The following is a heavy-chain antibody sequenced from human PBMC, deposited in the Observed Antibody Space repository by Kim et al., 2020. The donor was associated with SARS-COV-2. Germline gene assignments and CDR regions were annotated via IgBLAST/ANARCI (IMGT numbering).Heavy chain of an antibody. V-gene: IGHV3-11*01. J-gene: IGHJ4*02. D-gene: IGHD3-16*01. CDR3: AGGGPYPAVDY. Sequence: IYYADAAKGRLTISRDKANNSLYLQMNSLRAEDTAGYYCAGGGPYPAVDYWGQGTLVTVSS. CDR2: I.